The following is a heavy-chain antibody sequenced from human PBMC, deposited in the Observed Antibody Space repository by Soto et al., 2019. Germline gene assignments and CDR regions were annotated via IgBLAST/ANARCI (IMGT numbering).Heavy chain of an antibody. Sequence: PSETLSLTCTVSGTSISSSSYYWVWIREPPGKGLEWIGSIYYSGSTYYNPSLKSRVTISVDTSKNQFSLKLSSVTAADTAVYFCARLRSGSYYTPEYFQHWGQGTLVT. CDR2: IYYSGST. CDR3: ARLRSGSYYTPEYFQH. D-gene: IGHD1-26*01. J-gene: IGHJ1*01. V-gene: IGHV4-39*01. CDR1: GTSISSSSYY.